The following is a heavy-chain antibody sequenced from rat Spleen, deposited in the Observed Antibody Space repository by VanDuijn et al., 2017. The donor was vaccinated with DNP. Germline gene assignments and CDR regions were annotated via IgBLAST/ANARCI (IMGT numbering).Heavy chain of an antibody. V-gene: IGHV5-25*01. Sequence: EVQLVESGGDLVQPGRSLKLSCAASGFTFSDYNMAWVRQAPTKGLEWVASISPSGGSTYYPDSVKGRFTISRDNAKNTLYLQMNSLRSEDTASYYCARGVYYYSATYWYFDFWGPGTMVSVSS. CDR2: ISPSGGST. CDR3: ARGVYYYSATYWYFDF. CDR1: GFTFSDYN. J-gene: IGHJ1*01. D-gene: IGHD1-1*01.